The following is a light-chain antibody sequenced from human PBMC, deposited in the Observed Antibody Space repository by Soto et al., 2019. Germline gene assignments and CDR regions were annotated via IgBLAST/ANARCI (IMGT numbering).Light chain of an antibody. Sequence: QSALTQPASVSGSPGQSIAISCTGTSSDVGAYDSVCWYQQHPGKAPKLIIFGVSNRPSGVSNRFSGHKSGNTASLTISGLQAEEEADYYCSSYTSDSTYVFATGTKLTVL. V-gene: IGLV2-14*03. J-gene: IGLJ1*01. CDR1: SSDVGAYDS. CDR3: SSYTSDSTYV. CDR2: GVS.